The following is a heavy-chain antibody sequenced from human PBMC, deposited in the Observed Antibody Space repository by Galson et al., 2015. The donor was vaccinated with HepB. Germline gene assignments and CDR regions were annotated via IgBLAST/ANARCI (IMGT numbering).Heavy chain of an antibody. D-gene: IGHD6-19*01. J-gene: IGHJ4*02. CDR3: ARREVSGGVDY. Sequence: QSGAEVKKPGESLKISCKGSGYNFTNYWIGWVRQMPGKGLEYMAIIYPGDSDTRYSQSFQGQVTISADKSTGTAYLQWSSLRASDTATYYCARREVSGGVDYWGQGPLVTVS. V-gene: IGHV5-51*01. CDR1: GYNFTNYW. CDR2: IYPGDSDT.